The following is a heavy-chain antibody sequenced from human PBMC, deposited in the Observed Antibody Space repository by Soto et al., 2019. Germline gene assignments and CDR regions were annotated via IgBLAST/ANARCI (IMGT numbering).Heavy chain of an antibody. V-gene: IGHV4-31*03. Sequence: SETLSLTCTVSGDSISSTNNYWSWIRQHPGKGLEWIGYIYYSGSTYYNPSLKSRPAISVDASKNQFSLKLSSVTAADTAVYYCARTVCSSASCYGYYYYGLDVWGQGTTVTVSS. CDR1: GDSISSTNNY. J-gene: IGHJ6*02. CDR2: IYYSGST. D-gene: IGHD2-2*01. CDR3: ARTVCSSASCYGYYYYGLDV.